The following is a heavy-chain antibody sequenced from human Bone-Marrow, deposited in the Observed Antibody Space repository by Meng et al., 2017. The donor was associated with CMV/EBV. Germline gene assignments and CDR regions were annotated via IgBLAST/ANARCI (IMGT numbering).Heavy chain of an antibody. CDR1: GFAFSSYA. J-gene: IGHJ6*02. V-gene: IGHV3-30*04. D-gene: IGHD3-10*01. CDR3: ARTLWFGELSGMDV. CDR2: ISYDGSNK. Sequence: GGSLRLSCAASGFAFSSYAMHWVRQAPGKGLEWVAVISYDGSNKYYADSVTGRFTISRDNSKNTLYLQMNSLRAEDTAVYYCARTLWFGELSGMDVWGQGTTVTVSS.